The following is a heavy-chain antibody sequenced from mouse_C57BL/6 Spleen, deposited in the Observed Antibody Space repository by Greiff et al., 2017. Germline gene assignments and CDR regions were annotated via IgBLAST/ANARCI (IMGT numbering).Heavy chain of an antibody. D-gene: IGHD2-4*01. CDR2: IRYDGSN. J-gene: IGHJ3*01. Sequence: ESGPGLVKPSQSLSLTCSVTGYSFTSGYYWNWIRQFPGNNLEWMVYIRYDGSNNYNPSLKNRISITRDTSKNQFFLKLNSVTTEDTATYYCARSMPYDSAWFAYWGQGTLVTVSA. V-gene: IGHV3-6*01. CDR1: GYSFTSGYY. CDR3: ARSMPYDSAWFAY.